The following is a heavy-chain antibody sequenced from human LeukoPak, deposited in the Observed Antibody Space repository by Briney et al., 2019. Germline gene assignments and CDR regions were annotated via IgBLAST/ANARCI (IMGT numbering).Heavy chain of an antibody. Sequence: PGGSLRLSFAASGLAFISSEVDWVRQAAGKGLELVSHINSGGTTMYNADAVKGRFTTSRDSAKTSLYLQMNNLRAEDTAVYYCTREVVTQSIYSGYDAFDIWGRGTMVTVSS. CDR1: GLAFISSE. CDR3: TREVVTQSIYSGYDAFDI. CDR2: INSGGTTM. J-gene: IGHJ3*02. V-gene: IGHV3-48*03. D-gene: IGHD5-12*01.